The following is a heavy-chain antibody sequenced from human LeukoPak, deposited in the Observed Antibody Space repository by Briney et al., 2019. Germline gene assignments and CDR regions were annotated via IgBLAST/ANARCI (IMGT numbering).Heavy chain of an antibody. D-gene: IGHD3-22*01. J-gene: IGHJ3*02. CDR3: ARVPKTYYYDSSGYHMEAFDI. CDR1: GDSISSSYW. CDR2: IYPSGST. Sequence: SGTLSLTCAVSGDSISSSYWWSWVRQSPGEGLEWIGEIYPSGSTNYNPPLKSRVTISIDKSKNQFSLNLNSVTAADTAFYYCARVPKTYYYDSSGYHMEAFDIWGXGTMVTVSS. V-gene: IGHV4-4*02.